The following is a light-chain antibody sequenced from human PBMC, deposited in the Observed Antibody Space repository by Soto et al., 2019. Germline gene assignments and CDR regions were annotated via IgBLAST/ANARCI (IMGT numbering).Light chain of an antibody. Sequence: VLTQSPSASASLRASVKLTCTLSSGHSSYAIAWHQQQPEKGPRYLMKLNSDGSHSKGDGIPDRFSGSSSGAERYLSISSLQSEDEADYYCQTWGTGIQVFGGGTKLTVL. CDR1: SGHSSYA. CDR2: LNSDGSH. CDR3: QTWGTGIQV. V-gene: IGLV4-69*01. J-gene: IGLJ3*02.